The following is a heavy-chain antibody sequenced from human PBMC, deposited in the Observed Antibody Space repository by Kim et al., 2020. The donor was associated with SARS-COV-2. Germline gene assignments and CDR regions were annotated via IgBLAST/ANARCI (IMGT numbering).Heavy chain of an antibody. J-gene: IGHJ4*02. D-gene: IGHD3-22*01. CDR3: ARLQVYYDSSGYYFDY. V-gene: IGHV4-39*01. Sequence: SLRSRVTISVDTSKNQFSLKLSSVTAADTAVYYCARLQVYYDSSGYYFDYWGQGTLVTVSS.